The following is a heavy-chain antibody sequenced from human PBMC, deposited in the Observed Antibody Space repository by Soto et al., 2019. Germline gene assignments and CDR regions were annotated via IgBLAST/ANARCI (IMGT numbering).Heavy chain of an antibody. D-gene: IGHD2-15*01. J-gene: IGHJ4*02. CDR3: ARYCDGGTCSDY. V-gene: IGHV4-59*08. Sequence: SETLSLPCTDSGGSITSYFCGWLRQPPGKWLEWFGYIYFSGTIYYFFSLGCRVIILVVTSRIQFSLMLCFVIASDTFLYYCARYCDGGTCSDYWGQGTLVTVSS. CDR2: IYFSGTI. CDR1: GGSITSYF.